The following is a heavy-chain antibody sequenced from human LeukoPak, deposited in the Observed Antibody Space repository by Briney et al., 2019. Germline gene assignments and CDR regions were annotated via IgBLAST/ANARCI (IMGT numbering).Heavy chain of an antibody. J-gene: IGHJ5*02. V-gene: IGHV4-34*01. CDR2: INHGGST. CDR3: ARGPASGSNFAWFDP. CDR1: GGSLSNYY. D-gene: IGHD3-10*01. Sequence: NPSETLSLTCAVYGGSLSNYYWSWIRQPPGKGLEWIGEINHGGSTKYNPSLKSRVTISVDMSTNQFSLELSSVTAADTAVYYCARGPASGSNFAWFDPWGQGTLVTVSS.